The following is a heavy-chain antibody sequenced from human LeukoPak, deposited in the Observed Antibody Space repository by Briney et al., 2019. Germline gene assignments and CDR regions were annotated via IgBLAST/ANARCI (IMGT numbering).Heavy chain of an antibody. D-gene: IGHD3-9*01. Sequence: RASETLSLTCAVSGGSVSSGGYSWSWIRQPPGKGLEWIGYIYDSGSTYYNPSLKSRVTISVDRSKNQFSLKLSSVTAADTAVYYCARAPPYYDILTGSRGMDVWGQGTTVTVSS. V-gene: IGHV4-30-2*01. CDR2: IYDSGST. CDR3: ARAPPYYDILTGSRGMDV. J-gene: IGHJ6*02. CDR1: GGSVSSGGYS.